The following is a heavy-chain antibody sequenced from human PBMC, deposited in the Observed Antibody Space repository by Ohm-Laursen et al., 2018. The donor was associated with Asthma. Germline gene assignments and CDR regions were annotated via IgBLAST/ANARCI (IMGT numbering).Heavy chain of an antibody. J-gene: IGHJ4*02. D-gene: IGHD5-24*01. CDR3: ARGSLEGLQ. CDR2: INSDGRNT. CDR1: GFTFTTFW. Sequence: SLRLSCAASGFTFTTFWMHWVRQAPGKGLVWVSRINSDGRNTIYADSVKGRFTISRDDAENTLYLQMNSLRADDSAVYYCARGSLEGLQWGQGTLVTVSS. V-gene: IGHV3-74*01.